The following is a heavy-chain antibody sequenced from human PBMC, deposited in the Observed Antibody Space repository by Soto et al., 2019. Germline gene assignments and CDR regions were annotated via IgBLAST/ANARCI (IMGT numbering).Heavy chain of an antibody. Sequence: SVKVSCKASGGTFSSYAISWVRQAHGQGLEWXGXXXPXFXTXNXXXXFQGRVTITADESTSTAYMELSSLRPEDTAVYYCARVPRGSGPDYWGQGTLVTVSS. V-gene: IGHV1-69*13. CDR2: XXPXFXTX. CDR3: ARVPRGSGPDY. D-gene: IGHD2-15*01. CDR1: GGTFSSYA. J-gene: IGHJ4*02.